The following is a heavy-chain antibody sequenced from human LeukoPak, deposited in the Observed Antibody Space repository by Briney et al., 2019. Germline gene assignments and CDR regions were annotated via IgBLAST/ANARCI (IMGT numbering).Heavy chain of an antibody. Sequence: PGGSLRLSCAASGFTFSTYNMNWVRQAPGKGLEWVANIKQDGSEKYCVDSVKGRFTISRDNAKNSLYLQMNSLRAEDTAVYYCARDGYYYDSSGYYFWGQGTLVTVSS. CDR3: ARDGYYYDSSGYYF. D-gene: IGHD3-22*01. CDR2: IKQDGSEK. CDR1: GFTFSTYN. J-gene: IGHJ4*02. V-gene: IGHV3-7*01.